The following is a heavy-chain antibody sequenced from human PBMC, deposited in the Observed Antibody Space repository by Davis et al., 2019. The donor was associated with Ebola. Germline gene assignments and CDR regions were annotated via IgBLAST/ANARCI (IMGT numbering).Heavy chain of an antibody. CDR3: TSPGSGSYVRSGDY. V-gene: IGHV3-73*01. CDR2: IRSKANSYAT. CDR1: GFTFSSYA. D-gene: IGHD3-10*01. Sequence: GGSLRLSCAASGFTFSSYAMHRVRQASGKGLEWVGRIRSKANSYATAYAASVKGRFTISRDDSKNTAYLQMNSLKTEDTAVYYCTSPGSGSYVRSGDYWGQGTLVTVSS. J-gene: IGHJ4*02.